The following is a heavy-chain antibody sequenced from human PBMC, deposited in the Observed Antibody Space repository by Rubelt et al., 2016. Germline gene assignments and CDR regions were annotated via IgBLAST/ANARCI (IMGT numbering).Heavy chain of an antibody. CDR1: GGSISSYY. CDR3: ARASDYYGSGSYYDY. Sequence: QVQLQESGPGLVKPSETLSLTCTVSGGSISSYYWSWIRQPPGKGLEWIGYIYYSGSTNYNPSRKSRVTISVDTSKNQFSLKLSSVTAADTAVYYCARASDYYGSGSYYDYWGQGTLVTVSS. J-gene: IGHJ4*02. D-gene: IGHD3-10*01. V-gene: IGHV4-59*01. CDR2: IYYSGST.